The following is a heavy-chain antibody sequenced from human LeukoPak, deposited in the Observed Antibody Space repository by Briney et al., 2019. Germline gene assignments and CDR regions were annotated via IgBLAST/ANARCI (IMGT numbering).Heavy chain of an antibody. D-gene: IGHD2-2*02. J-gene: IGHJ3*02. CDR1: GFTFSSYR. CDR2: INGDGNTI. Sequence: GGSLRLSCAASGFTFSSYRMHWVRQAPGKGLVWVSRINGDGNTINYADSVRGRFTISRDNAKNTLYLQMNSLRAEDTAVYYCARDRIVVVPAAIPAFDIWGQGTMVTVSS. V-gene: IGHV3-74*01. CDR3: ARDRIVVVPAAIPAFDI.